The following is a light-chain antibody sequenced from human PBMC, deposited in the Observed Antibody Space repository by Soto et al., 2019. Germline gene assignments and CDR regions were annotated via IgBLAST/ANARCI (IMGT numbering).Light chain of an antibody. V-gene: IGLV1-47*01. CDR2: RNN. Sequence: QSVLTQPPSASGTPGQRVTISCSGSSSNIGSNYVSWYQQLPGTAPKLLIYRNNQRPSGVPDRFSGSKSGTSGSLAISGLRSEAEADYYCAAWDDSLSGFAVFGGGTQLTVL. J-gene: IGLJ7*01. CDR1: SSNIGSNY. CDR3: AAWDDSLSGFAV.